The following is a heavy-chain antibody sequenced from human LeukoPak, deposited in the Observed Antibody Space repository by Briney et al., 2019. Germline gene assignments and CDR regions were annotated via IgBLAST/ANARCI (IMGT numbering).Heavy chain of an antibody. CDR2: IYSGGST. D-gene: IGHD6-19*01. J-gene: IGHJ4*02. Sequence: GGSLRLSRAASGFTVSSNYMRWVRQAPGKGLEWVSVIYSGGSTYYADSVQGRFTISRDNSKNTLYLQMNSLRAEDKAVYYCARDRPGYSSGLYNSPFDYWGQGGHLSVSS. CDR3: ARDRPGYSSGLYNSPFDY. CDR1: GFTVSSNY. V-gene: IGHV3-66*01.